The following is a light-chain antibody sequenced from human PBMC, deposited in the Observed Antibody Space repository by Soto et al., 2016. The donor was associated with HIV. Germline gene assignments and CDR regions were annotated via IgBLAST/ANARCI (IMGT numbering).Light chain of an antibody. CDR1: SVTSYY. Sequence: SSELTQDPVVSVALGQTVKITCQGDSVTSYYVSWYQQKPGQAPRLVIHGKNNRPSGIPDRFSGSSSGNTASLTITGAQAEDEADYYCNSRYTSDSHHYVFGTGTKVTVL. V-gene: IGLV3-19*01. J-gene: IGLJ1*01. CDR2: GKN. CDR3: NSRYTSDSHHYV.